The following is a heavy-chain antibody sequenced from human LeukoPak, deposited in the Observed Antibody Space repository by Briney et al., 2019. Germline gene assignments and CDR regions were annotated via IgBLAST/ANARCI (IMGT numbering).Heavy chain of an antibody. V-gene: IGHV3-48*01. CDR3: ATALDYGDSRDY. Sequence: GGSLRLSCAASGFIFSSYTMNWVRQAPGKGLEWVSYISSSSSTIYYADSVKGRFTISRDNAKSSLFLQMNSLRAEDTAVYYCATALDYGDSRDYWGQGTLVTVSS. CDR1: GFIFSSYT. CDR2: ISSSSSTI. D-gene: IGHD4-17*01. J-gene: IGHJ4*02.